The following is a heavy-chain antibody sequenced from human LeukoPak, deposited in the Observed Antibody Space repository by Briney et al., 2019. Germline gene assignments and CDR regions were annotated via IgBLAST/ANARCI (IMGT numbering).Heavy chain of an antibody. V-gene: IGHV4-59*12. J-gene: IGHJ3*02. CDR1: GGSISTTY. Sequence: PSETLSLTCTASGGSISTTYWTWIRQPPGKGLEWIGHLYNSGTTNYNPSLKSRVTISVDTSKNQFSLKLSSVTAADTAVYYCAGLGDYYGSGRPDAFDIWGQGTMVTVSS. D-gene: IGHD3-10*01. CDR3: AGLGDYYGSGRPDAFDI. CDR2: LYNSGTT.